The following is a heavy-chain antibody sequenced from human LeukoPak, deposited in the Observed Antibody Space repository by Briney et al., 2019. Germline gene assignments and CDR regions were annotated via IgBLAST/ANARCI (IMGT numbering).Heavy chain of an antibody. CDR2: ISGSGGST. V-gene: IGHV3-23*01. D-gene: IGHD3-10*01. J-gene: IGHJ4*02. CDR3: AKGVLPTGFDY. Sequence: GGSLRLSCAASGFTFSSYEMNWVRQAPGKGLEWVSAISGSGGSTYYADSVKGRFTISRDNSKNTLYLQVNSLRAEDTAIYYCAKGVLPTGFDYWGQGTLVTVSS. CDR1: GFTFSSYE.